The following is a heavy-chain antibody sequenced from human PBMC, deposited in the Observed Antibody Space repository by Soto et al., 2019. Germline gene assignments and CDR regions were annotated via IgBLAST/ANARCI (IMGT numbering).Heavy chain of an antibody. J-gene: IGHJ6*02. CDR3: ARTYVVTNSATLGAYYYGMDV. CDR2: IYPGDSDT. Sequence: GESLKISCKGSGYSFTSYWIGWVRQMPGKGLEWMGIIYPGDSDTRYSPSFQGQVTISADKSISTAYLQWSSLKASDTAMYYCARTYVVTNSATLGAYYYGMDVWGQGTTVTVSS. CDR1: GYSFTSYW. V-gene: IGHV5-51*01. D-gene: IGHD2-8*01.